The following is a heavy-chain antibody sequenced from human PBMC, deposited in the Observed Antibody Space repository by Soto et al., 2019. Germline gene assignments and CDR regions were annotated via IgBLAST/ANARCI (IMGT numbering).Heavy chain of an antibody. J-gene: IGHJ4*02. Sequence: GASVKVSCKASGYTFTSYGISWVRQAPGQGLEWMGWISAYNGNTNYAQKLQGRVTMTTDTSTSTAYMELRSLRSDDTAVYYCARGVDYYDSSGRPDYWGQGTLVTVSS. V-gene: IGHV1-18*01. CDR2: ISAYNGNT. D-gene: IGHD3-22*01. CDR1: GYTFTSYG. CDR3: ARGVDYYDSSGRPDY.